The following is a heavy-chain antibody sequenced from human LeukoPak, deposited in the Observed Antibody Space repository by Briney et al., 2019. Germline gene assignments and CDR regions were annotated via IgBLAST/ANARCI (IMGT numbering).Heavy chain of an antibody. D-gene: IGHD3-9*01. V-gene: IGHV3-49*04. Sequence: GGSLRLSCTASGFTFGDYAMSWVRQAPGKGLEWVGFIRSKAYGGTTECAASVKGRFTISRDDSKSIAYLQMNSLKTEDTAVYYCTRDRKYYDISERCMDVWGKGTTVTVSS. CDR1: GFTFGDYA. CDR2: IRSKAYGGTT. CDR3: TRDRKYYDISERCMDV. J-gene: IGHJ6*03.